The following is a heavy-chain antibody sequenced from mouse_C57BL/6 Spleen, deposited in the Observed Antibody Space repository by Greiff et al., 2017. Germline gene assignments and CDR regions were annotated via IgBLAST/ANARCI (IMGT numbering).Heavy chain of an antibody. CDR1: GYAFSSPW. CDR3: AHGNYGWYFDV. D-gene: IGHD2-1*01. V-gene: IGHV1-82*01. J-gene: IGHJ1*03. Sequence: VQLQQSGPELVKPGASVKISCKASGYAFSSPWMNWVKQRPGKGLEWIGRIYPGDGDTNYNGKFKGKATLTADKSSSTAYMQLSSLTSEDSAVYFCAHGNYGWYFDVWGTGTTVTVSS. CDR2: IYPGDGDT.